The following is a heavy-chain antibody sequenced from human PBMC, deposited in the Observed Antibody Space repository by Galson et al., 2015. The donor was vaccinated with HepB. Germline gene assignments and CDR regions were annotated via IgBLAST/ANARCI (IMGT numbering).Heavy chain of an antibody. CDR2: IDPSDSYT. CDR1: GYSFTSYW. CDR3: ARLDYYGSGSYYYGMDV. J-gene: IGHJ6*02. V-gene: IGHV5-10-1*01. Sequence: QSGAEVKKPGESLRISCKGSGYSFTSYWISWVRQMPGKGLEWMGRIDPSDSYTNYSPSFQGHVTISADKSISTAYLQWSSLKASDTAMYYCARLDYYGSGSYYYGMDVWGQGTTVTVSS. D-gene: IGHD3-10*01.